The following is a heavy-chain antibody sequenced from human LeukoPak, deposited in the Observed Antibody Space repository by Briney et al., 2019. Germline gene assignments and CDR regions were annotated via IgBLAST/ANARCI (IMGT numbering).Heavy chain of an antibody. Sequence: SETLSLTCTVSGGSISSYYWSWIQQPPGKGLEWIGYIYYSGSTNYNPSLKSRVTISVDTSKNQFSLKLSSVTAADTAMYYCARVKNPGGYYYYYYMDVWGKGTTVTVSS. CDR3: ARVKNPGGYYYYYYMDV. CDR2: IYYSGST. V-gene: IGHV4-59*12. CDR1: GGSISSYY. J-gene: IGHJ6*03. D-gene: IGHD3-16*01.